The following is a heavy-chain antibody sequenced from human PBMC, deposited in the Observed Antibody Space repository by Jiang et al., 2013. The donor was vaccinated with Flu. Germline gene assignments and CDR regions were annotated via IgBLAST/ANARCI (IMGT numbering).Heavy chain of an antibody. CDR3: ARRPRALNFAGILVNYFDF. CDR1: GGSISSNNYY. J-gene: IGHJ4*01. Sequence: LLKPSETLSLTCTVSGGSISSNNYYWAWIRQPPGKGLEWIASIYSSGSTYFNPSLKSRLTISIDTSRNLFSLNLTSVSAADTAIYYCARRPRALNFAGILVNYFDFWGHGTLVTVSS. V-gene: IGHV4-39*01. D-gene: IGHD3-9*01. CDR2: IYSSGST.